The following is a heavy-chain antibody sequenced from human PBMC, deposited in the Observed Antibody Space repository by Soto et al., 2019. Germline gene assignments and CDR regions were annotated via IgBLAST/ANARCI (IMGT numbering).Heavy chain of an antibody. CDR3: AKGGYSGYDYLFDY. J-gene: IGHJ4*02. Sequence: ASVKVSCKASGYTFTGYYMHWVRQAPGQRLEWMGWINAGNGNTKYSQKFQGRVTITRDTSASTAYMELSSLRSEDTAVYYCAKGGYSGYDYLFDYWGQGTLVTVSS. CDR1: GYTFTGYY. CDR2: INAGNGNT. V-gene: IGHV1-3*01. D-gene: IGHD5-12*01.